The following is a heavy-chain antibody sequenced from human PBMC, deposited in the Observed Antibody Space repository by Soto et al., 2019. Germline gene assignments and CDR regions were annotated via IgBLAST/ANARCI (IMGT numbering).Heavy chain of an antibody. CDR1: GGSFSGYY. D-gene: IGHD3-9*01. V-gene: IGHV4-34*01. Sequence: PSQTLSLTCAVYGGSFSGYYWSWIRQPPGKGLEWIGEINHSGSTNYNPSLKSRVTISVDTSKNQFSLKLSSVTAADTAVYYCARAKTYYDILTGYYKGLNFDYWGQGTLVTVSS. CDR3: ARAKTYYDILTGYYKGLNFDY. CDR2: INHSGST. J-gene: IGHJ4*02.